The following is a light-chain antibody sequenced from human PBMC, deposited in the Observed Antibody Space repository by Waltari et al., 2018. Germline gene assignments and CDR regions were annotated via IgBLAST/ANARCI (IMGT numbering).Light chain of an antibody. CDR1: QSLLQSNGYNY. J-gene: IGKJ4*01. CDR3: MQALQLPVT. V-gene: IGKV2-28*01. Sequence: DIVMTQSPLSLPVTPGETASISCRSSQSLLQSNGYNYLDWYLQKPGQSTQLLIYLGSNRASGVPDRFSGSGSGTDFTLKISRVEAEDVGVYYCMQALQLPVTFGGGTKVEIK. CDR2: LGS.